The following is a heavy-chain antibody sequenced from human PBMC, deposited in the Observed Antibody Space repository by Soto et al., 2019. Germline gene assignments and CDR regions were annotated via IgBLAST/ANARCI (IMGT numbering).Heavy chain of an antibody. D-gene: IGHD3-3*01. CDR2: ISYDGSNK. V-gene: IGHV3-30*03. CDR1: GFTFSSYG. Sequence: GGSLRLSCAASGFTFSSYGMHWVRQALGKGLEWVAVISYDGSNKYYADSVKGRFTISRDNSKNTLYLQMNSLRAEDTAVYYCATALSIYDVLPPFDYWGQGTLVTVSS. J-gene: IGHJ4*02. CDR3: ATALSIYDVLPPFDY.